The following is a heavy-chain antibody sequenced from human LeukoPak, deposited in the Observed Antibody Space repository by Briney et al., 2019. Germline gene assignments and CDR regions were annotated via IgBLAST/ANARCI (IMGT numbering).Heavy chain of an antibody. Sequence: GASVKVSCKASGYTFTGYYMHWVRQAPGQGLEWMGWINPNSGGTNYAQKFQGRVTMTRDTPISTAYMELSRLRSDDTAVYYCARDRSGYSGYLLDNWGQGTLVTVSS. D-gene: IGHD5-12*01. J-gene: IGHJ4*02. V-gene: IGHV1-2*02. CDR2: INPNSGGT. CDR3: ARDRSGYSGYLLDN. CDR1: GYTFTGYY.